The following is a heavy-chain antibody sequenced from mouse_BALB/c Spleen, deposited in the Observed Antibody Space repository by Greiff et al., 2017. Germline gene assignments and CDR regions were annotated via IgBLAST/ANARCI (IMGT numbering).Heavy chain of an antibody. Sequence: EVQLVESGGGLVQPGGSRKLSCAASGFTFSDYGMAWVRQAPGKGPEWVAFISNLAYSIYYADTVTGRCTISRENAKNTLYLEMSSLRSEDTAMYYCARDWDGNLTYNAIDYGGKGTSVTVSS. CDR1: GFTFSDYG. CDR3: ARDWDGNLTYNAIDY. V-gene: IGHV5-15*02. D-gene: IGHD2-1*01. CDR2: ISNLAYSI. J-gene: IGHJ4*01.